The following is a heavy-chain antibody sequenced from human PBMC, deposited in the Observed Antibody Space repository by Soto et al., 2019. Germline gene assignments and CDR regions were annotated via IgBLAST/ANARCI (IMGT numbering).Heavy chain of an antibody. V-gene: IGHV2-70*11. CDR3: ARSTIFGVVYYLDY. CDR2: IDWDDDK. Sequence: SGPTLVNPTQTLTLTCTFSGFSLSTSGMCVSWIRQPPGKALEWLARIDWDDDKYYSTSLKTRLTISKDTSKNQVVLTMTNMDPMDTATYYCARSTIFGVVYYLDYWGQGTLVTVSS. CDR1: GFSLSTSGMC. D-gene: IGHD3-3*01. J-gene: IGHJ4*02.